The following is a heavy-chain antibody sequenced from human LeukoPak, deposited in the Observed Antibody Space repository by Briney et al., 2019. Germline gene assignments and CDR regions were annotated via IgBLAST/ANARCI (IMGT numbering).Heavy chain of an antibody. Sequence: GASVKVSCKASGGTFSSYAISWVRQAPGQGLEWVGRIIPILGIANYAQKFQGRVTITADKSTSTAYMELSSLRSEDTAVYYCAAVGYCSGGSCYSGAFDIWGQGTMVTVSS. CDR3: AAVGYCSGGSCYSGAFDI. D-gene: IGHD2-15*01. V-gene: IGHV1-69*04. J-gene: IGHJ3*02. CDR1: GGTFSSYA. CDR2: IIPILGIA.